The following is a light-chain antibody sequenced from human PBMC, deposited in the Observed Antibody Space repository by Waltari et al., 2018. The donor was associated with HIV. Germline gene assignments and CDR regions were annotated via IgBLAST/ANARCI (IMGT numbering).Light chain of an antibody. CDR3: CSYAGSYTHIVL. J-gene: IGLJ2*01. CDR1: NTVFGTSDS. V-gene: IGLV2-11*01. Sequence: QPALTQPRSVYGSPGQSVPVSCTGSNTVFGTSDSISWYQQYPDKAPKLIIYDVSSRPLVVPDRFSGSKSGNTASLTISGLQAADEADYYCCSYAGSYTHIVLFGGGTKLTVL. CDR2: DVS.